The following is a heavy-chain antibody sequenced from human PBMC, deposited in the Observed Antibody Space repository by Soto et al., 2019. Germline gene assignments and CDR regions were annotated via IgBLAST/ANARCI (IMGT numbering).Heavy chain of an antibody. CDR1: GFILSDCA. Sequence: EMQLVESGGGLVQPGGSLRLSCETSGFILSDCAMNWVRQAPGKGLEWVSYISSSSSVIDYADSVKGRFTVSRDNARNSLYLQMNSLRAEDTAVYYCARDLSWGSNWYYYMDVWGKGTTVTVSS. V-gene: IGHV3-48*01. CDR2: ISSSSSVI. J-gene: IGHJ6*03. D-gene: IGHD7-27*01. CDR3: ARDLSWGSNWYYYMDV.